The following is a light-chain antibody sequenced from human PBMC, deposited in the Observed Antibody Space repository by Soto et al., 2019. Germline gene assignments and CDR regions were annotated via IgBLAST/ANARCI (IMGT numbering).Light chain of an antibody. J-gene: IGKJ4*01. V-gene: IGKV4-1*01. CDR2: WAS. CDR1: QSALWSNNKNY. CDR3: QQYYSTPPT. Sequence: DFVMTQSPDSLTVSLGERATINCKSSQSALWSNNKNYLAWYQQKPGQSPKLLIYWASTRESGVPDRFSGSASGTDFTLTISSLQAEDVAVYYCQQYYSTPPTFGGGTKVEIK.